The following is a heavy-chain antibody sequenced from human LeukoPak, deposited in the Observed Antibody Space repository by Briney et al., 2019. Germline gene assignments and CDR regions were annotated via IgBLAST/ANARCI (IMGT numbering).Heavy chain of an antibody. D-gene: IGHD2-21*02. V-gene: IGHV3-30*18. J-gene: IGHJ4*02. CDR1: GFTFSDYD. Sequence: SGGSLRLSCAASGFTFSDYDMHWVRQAPGKGLEWVAVISYDGSNKYYADSVKGRFTISRDNSKNTLYLQMNSLRAEDTAVYYCAKDYCGGDCYPDYWGQGTLVTVSS. CDR2: ISYDGSNK. CDR3: AKDYCGGDCYPDY.